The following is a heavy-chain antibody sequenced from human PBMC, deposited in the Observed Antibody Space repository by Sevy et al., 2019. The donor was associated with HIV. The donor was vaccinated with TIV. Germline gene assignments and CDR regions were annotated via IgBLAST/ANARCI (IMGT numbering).Heavy chain of an antibody. D-gene: IGHD2-2*01. CDR2: INHSGST. CDR3: VRGDHVVVPAAMILGPYYFDY. V-gene: IGHV4-34*01. CDR1: GGSFSGYY. J-gene: IGHJ4*02. Sequence: SETLSLTCAVYGGSFSGYYWSWIRQPPGKGLEWIGEINHSGSTNYNPSLKSRVTISVDTSKNQFSLKLSSVTAGDTAVYYCVRGDHVVVPAAMILGPYYFDYWGQGTLVTVSS.